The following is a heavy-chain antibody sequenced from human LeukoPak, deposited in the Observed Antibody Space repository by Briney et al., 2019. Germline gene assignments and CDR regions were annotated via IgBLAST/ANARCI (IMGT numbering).Heavy chain of an antibody. CDR1: GFTFSDYY. D-gene: IGHD2-2*02. J-gene: IGHJ4*02. V-gene: IGHV3-11*06. Sequence: GGSLRLSCAASGFTFSDYYMSWIRQAPGKGLEWVSYISSSSSYTNYADSVKGRFTISRDNAKNTLYLQMNSLRAEDTAVYYCAKDRLGYCSSTSCYTLSYWGQGTLVTVSS. CDR3: AKDRLGYCSSTSCYTLSY. CDR2: ISSSSSYT.